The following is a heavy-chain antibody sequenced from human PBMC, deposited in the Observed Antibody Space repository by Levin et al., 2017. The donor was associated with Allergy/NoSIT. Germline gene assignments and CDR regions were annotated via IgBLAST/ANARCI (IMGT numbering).Heavy chain of an antibody. J-gene: IGHJ4*02. CDR3: ARDWLAPNGLYFYSGYDYVGGFDY. CDR1: GGSISSYY. V-gene: IGHV4-4*07. Sequence: PSETLSLTCTVSGGSISSYYWSWIRQPAGKGLEWIGRIYTSGSTNYNPSLKSRVTMSVDTSKNQFSLKLSSVTAADTAVYYCARDWLAPNGLYFYSGYDYVGGFDYWGQGTLVTVSS. D-gene: IGHD5-12*01. CDR2: IYTSGST.